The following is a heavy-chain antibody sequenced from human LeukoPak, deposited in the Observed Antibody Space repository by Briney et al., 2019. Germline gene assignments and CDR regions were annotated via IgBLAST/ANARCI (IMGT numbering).Heavy chain of an antibody. Sequence: SETPSLTCTVSGGSISSYYWSWIRQPPGKGLEWIGYIYYSGSTNYNPSLKSRVTISVDTSKNQFSLKLSSVTAADTAVYYCARSSVREQLVSIWGQGTLVTVSS. D-gene: IGHD6-6*01. J-gene: IGHJ4*02. CDR1: GGSISSYY. CDR3: ARSSVREQLVSI. CDR2: IYYSGST. V-gene: IGHV4-59*01.